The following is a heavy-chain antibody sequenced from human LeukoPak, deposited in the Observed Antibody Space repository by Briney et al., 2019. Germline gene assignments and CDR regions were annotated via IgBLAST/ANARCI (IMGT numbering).Heavy chain of an antibody. CDR2: ISGTGDFT. D-gene: IGHD3-9*01. Sequence: GGSLRLSCAASGFTFSSYAMSWVRQAPGKGLEWVSSISGTGDFTFYADSVQGRFSISRGNSENTLYLQMNNLRAGDTAIYYCLKSVLGKYDLLTNYYGPDCWGQGILVTVSS. J-gene: IGHJ4*02. V-gene: IGHV3-23*01. CDR3: LKSVLGKYDLLTNYYGPDC. CDR1: GFTFSSYA.